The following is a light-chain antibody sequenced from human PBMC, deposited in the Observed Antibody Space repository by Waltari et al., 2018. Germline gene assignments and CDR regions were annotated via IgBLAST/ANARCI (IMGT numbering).Light chain of an antibody. Sequence: QSALTQPPSASGSPGQSVTISCTGTSSDVGGYNYVSWYQQHPGKAPKLMVYEVSKRPSGVPDRFSGSKSGNTAYLTVSGLQDEDEADYYCSSYAGRNNLYVFGTGTKVTVL. CDR1: SSDVGGYNY. J-gene: IGLJ1*01. CDR2: EVS. V-gene: IGLV2-8*01. CDR3: SSYAGRNNLYV.